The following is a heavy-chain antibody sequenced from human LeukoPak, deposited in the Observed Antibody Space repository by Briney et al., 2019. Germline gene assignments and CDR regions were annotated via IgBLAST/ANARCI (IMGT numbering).Heavy chain of an antibody. D-gene: IGHD2-2*02. V-gene: IGHV4-34*01. CDR2: INHSGST. CDR1: GGSFSGYY. CDR3: ARGLYCSSTSCYNAFDI. Sequence: SETLSLTCAVYGGSFSGYYWRWIRQPPPKGLEWIGEINHSGSTNYNPSLKSRVTISVDTSKNQFSLKLSSVTAADTAVYYCARGLYCSSTSCYNAFDIWGKGTMVTVSS. J-gene: IGHJ3*02.